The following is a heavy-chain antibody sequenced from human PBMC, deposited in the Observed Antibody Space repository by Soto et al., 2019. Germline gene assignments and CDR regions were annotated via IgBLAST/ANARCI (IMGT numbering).Heavy chain of an antibody. J-gene: IGHJ6*02. D-gene: IGHD6-13*01. Sequence: GASVKVSCKASGYTFTSHYMHWVRQAPGQGLEWMGIINPSGGSTSYAQKFQGRVTMTRDTSTSTVYMELSSLRSEDTAVYYCARHSSSWYFSLRYYYGMDVWGQGTTVTVSS. V-gene: IGHV1-46*01. CDR2: INPSGGST. CDR3: ARHSSSWYFSLRYYYGMDV. CDR1: GYTFTSHY.